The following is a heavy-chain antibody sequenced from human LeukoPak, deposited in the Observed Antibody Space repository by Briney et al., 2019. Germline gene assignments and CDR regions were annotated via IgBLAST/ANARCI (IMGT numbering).Heavy chain of an antibody. Sequence: GGSLRLSCSASGFTSRCDWMQWLRQAPGKGLEWVSRINGDGSRTAYGDSVKGRFTISRDNAKNTLSLQMNSLRAEDTAGYYCTRDPDLNGYSFFECWGQGTLVTVSS. CDR3: TRDPDLNGYSFFEC. CDR2: INGDGSRT. J-gene: IGHJ4*02. V-gene: IGHV3-74*01. D-gene: IGHD3-22*01. CDR1: GFTSRCDW.